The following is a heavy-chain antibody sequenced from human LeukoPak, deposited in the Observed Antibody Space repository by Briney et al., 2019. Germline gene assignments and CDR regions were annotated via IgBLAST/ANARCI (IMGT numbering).Heavy chain of an antibody. Sequence: GGSLRLSCAASGFSFRNYCMHWVRQAPGEGLEWVASISSTSDHILHSDSVKGRFTISRDNARDPLYLEMNSLRGEDTAVYFCATGERMLRGDGVDYWGQGTLVTVSS. D-gene: IGHD3-10*01. V-gene: IGHV3-21*01. CDR2: ISSTSDHI. CDR1: GFSFRNYC. CDR3: ATGERMLRGDGVDY. J-gene: IGHJ4*02.